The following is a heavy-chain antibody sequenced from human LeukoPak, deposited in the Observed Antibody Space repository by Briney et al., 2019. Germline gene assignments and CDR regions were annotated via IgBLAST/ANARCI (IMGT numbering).Heavy chain of an antibody. Sequence: PGGSLRLSCAASGFTFSSYAMSWVRQAPGKGLEWVSAISGSGGSTYYADSVKGRFTISRDNSKNTLYLQMNSLRAEDTAVYYCAKDRSYCSSTSCPTCMDVWGKGTTVTVSS. CDR1: GFTFSSYA. CDR2: ISGSGGST. D-gene: IGHD2-2*01. V-gene: IGHV3-23*01. CDR3: AKDRSYCSSTSCPTCMDV. J-gene: IGHJ6*03.